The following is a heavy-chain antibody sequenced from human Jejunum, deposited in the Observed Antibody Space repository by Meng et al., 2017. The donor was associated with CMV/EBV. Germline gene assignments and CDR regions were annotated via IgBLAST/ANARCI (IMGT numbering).Heavy chain of an antibody. V-gene: IGHV4-30-4*08. CDR2: IYYNGNA. J-gene: IGHJ4*02. D-gene: IGHD3-10*01. CDR3: ARGGIFRGIDY. CDR1: GYSISNGDYS. Sequence: PYQPLSLTSTCSGYSISNGDYSWTWIRHSPGKGLECIGYIYYNGNAYYNPYLQSRVSISVDTSKNEFSLNLNSVTAADTALYFCARGGIFRGIDYWGQGTLVTVSS.